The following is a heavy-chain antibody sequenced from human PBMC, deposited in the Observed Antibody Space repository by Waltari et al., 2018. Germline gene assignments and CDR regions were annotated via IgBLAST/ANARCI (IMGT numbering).Heavy chain of an antibody. CDR3: ARQSPDPNGYCSGGSCWFDY. V-gene: IGHV1-69*10. D-gene: IGHD2-15*01. CDR2: IIPILGIA. J-gene: IGHJ4*02. CDR1: GGTFSSYA. Sequence: QVQLVQSGAEVKKPGSSVKVSCKASGGTFSSYAISWVRQAPGQGLAWMGGIIPILGIANYAQKFQGRVTITADKSTSTAYMELSSLRSEDTAVYYCARQSPDPNGYCSGGSCWFDYWGQGTLVTVSS.